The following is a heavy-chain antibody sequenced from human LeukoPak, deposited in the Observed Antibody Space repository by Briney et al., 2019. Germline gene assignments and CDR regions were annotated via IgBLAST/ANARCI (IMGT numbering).Heavy chain of an antibody. CDR3: ARDGVATNDWQPDH. Sequence: PGGSLRLSCAVSGFTFSSYATTWVRQAPGKGLDWVSGIGGGSGSTYYSDSVKGRFTVSRDTSKNTLYLQMNGLRVEDTAVYYCARDGVATNDWQPDHWGQGTLVTVSS. CDR1: GFTFSSYA. J-gene: IGHJ4*02. D-gene: IGHD5-24*01. CDR2: IGGGSGST. V-gene: IGHV3-23*01.